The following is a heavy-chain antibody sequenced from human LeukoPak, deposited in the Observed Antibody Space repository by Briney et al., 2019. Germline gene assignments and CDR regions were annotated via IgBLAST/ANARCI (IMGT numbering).Heavy chain of an antibody. CDR1: GFNFRTYD. CDR3: AKSQRGYYDHYFDY. Sequence: GGSLRLSCAASGFNFRTYDMIWVRQAPGKGLEWVSSSSAGRPFYADSVKGRVTISRDDSTNMVYLQMSRLKVEDTAVYYCAKSQRGYYDHYFDYWGQGTLVTVSS. J-gene: IGHJ4*02. CDR2: SSAGRP. D-gene: IGHD3-22*01. V-gene: IGHV3-23*01.